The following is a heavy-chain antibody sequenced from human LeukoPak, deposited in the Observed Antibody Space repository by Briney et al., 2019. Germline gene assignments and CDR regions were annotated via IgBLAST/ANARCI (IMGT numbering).Heavy chain of an antibody. Sequence: SETLSLTCTVSGYSISNGYYWGWIRQPPGQGLEWIVSMYHSGGTYYNPSLKSRVTISVDTSKNQFSLKLSSVTAADTAVYYCARVLDYYGSGTYSFDFWGQGTLVTVSS. CDR3: ARVLDYYGSGTYSFDF. CDR2: MYHSGGT. J-gene: IGHJ4*02. V-gene: IGHV4-38-2*02. D-gene: IGHD3-10*01. CDR1: GYSISNGYY.